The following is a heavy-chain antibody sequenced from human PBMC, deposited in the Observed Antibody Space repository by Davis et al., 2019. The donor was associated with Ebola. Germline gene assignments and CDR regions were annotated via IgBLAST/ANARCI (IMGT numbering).Heavy chain of an antibody. CDR2: INPNSGGT. Sequence: ASVKVSCKASGYTFTGYYMHWVRQAPGQGLEWMGWINPNSGGTNYAQKFQGRVTMTRDTSISTAYMELSRLRSDDTAVYYCARDTHPRYCSGGSCPYYYYYYGMDVWGQGTTVTVSS. CDR3: ARDTHPRYCSGGSCPYYYYYYGMDV. V-gene: IGHV1-2*02. J-gene: IGHJ6*02. D-gene: IGHD2-15*01. CDR1: GYTFTGYY.